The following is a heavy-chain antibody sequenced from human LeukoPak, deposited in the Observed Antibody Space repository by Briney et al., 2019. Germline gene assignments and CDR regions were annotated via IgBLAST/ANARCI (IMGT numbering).Heavy chain of an antibody. D-gene: IGHD1-26*01. CDR3: AKRQGPNSGSYDYFDP. CDR2: IHSSGYN. Sequence: SETLSLTCTVSGGSISSYYWGWIRQPPGQGLEWIAYIHSSGYNNYNPSLKSRVTISVDTSKNQFSLKVTSVTAADTAVYYCAKRQGPNSGSYDYFDPWGQGTLVTVSS. CDR1: GGSISSYY. J-gene: IGHJ5*02. V-gene: IGHV4-4*09.